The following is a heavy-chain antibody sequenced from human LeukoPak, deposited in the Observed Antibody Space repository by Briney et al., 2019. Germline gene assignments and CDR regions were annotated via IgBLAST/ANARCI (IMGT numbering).Heavy chain of an antibody. Sequence: VASVKVSCKASGYTFTGYYMHWVRQAPGQGLEWMGGIIPIFGTANYAQKFQGRVTITADESTSTAYMELSSLRSEDTAVYYCARDMANLFRLIGDNRGAFDIWGQGTMVTVSS. D-gene: IGHD2-21*01. CDR2: IIPIFGTA. CDR3: ARDMANLFRLIGDNRGAFDI. CDR1: GYTFTGYY. J-gene: IGHJ3*02. V-gene: IGHV1-69*13.